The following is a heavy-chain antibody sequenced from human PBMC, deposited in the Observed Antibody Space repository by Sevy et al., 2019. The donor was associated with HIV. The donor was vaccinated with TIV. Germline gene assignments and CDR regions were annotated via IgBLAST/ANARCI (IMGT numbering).Heavy chain of an antibody. J-gene: IGHJ5*02. Sequence: GGSLRLSCAASGFTFSTYWMTWVRQAPGKGLEWVANIKEDGSEKYYVDSVKGRFTISRDNAKNSLYLQMNSLRAEDTAVYYCARDQGFSSTSCSNWCDPWGQGTLVTVSS. CDR2: IKEDGSEK. V-gene: IGHV3-7*01. CDR3: ARDQGFSSTSCSNWCDP. CDR1: GFTFSTYW. D-gene: IGHD2-2*01.